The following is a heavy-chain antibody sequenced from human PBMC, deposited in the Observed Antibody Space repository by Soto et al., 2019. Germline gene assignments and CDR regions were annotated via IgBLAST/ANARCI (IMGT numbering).Heavy chain of an antibody. D-gene: IGHD3-10*01. J-gene: IGHJ5*01. Sequence: QVQLQESGPGLVKPSETLSLSCTVSGGCISSYYWSWFRQSPGKRMEWIGYVHHSWGSSYNPCLQFLSAISQNRAKSSLSLEPPSLPAPDPAPYSCAPQWFGPLHGLVEAWGQGTPVTDSS. CDR3: APQWFGPLHGLVEA. V-gene: IGHV4-59*08. CDR1: GGCISSYY. CDR2: VHHSWGS.